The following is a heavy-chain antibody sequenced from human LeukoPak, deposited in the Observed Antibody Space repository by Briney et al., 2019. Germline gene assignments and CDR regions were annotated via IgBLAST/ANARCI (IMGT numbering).Heavy chain of an antibody. Sequence: SETLSLTCTVSGGSISSYYWSWIRQPPGKGLEWIGYIYYSGSTNYNPSPKSRVTISVDTSKNQFSLKLSSGTAADTAVYYCARGLGGSGSYGLDPWGQGTLVTVSS. V-gene: IGHV4-59*01. J-gene: IGHJ5*02. CDR1: GGSISSYY. D-gene: IGHD1-26*01. CDR2: IYYSGST. CDR3: ARGLGGSGSYGLDP.